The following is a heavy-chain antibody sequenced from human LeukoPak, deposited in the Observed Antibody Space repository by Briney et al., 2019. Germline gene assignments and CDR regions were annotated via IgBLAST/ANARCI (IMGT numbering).Heavy chain of an antibody. CDR3: ARGGLLVGAIFYFDY. J-gene: IGHJ4*02. V-gene: IGHV1-2*02. D-gene: IGHD1-26*01. CDR2: INPNSGGT. Sequence: ASVKVSCKASGYTFTGYYMHWVRQAPGQGLEWMGWINPNSGGTNYAQKFQGRVTMTRGTSISTAYMELSRLRADDTAVYYCARGGLLVGAIFYFDYWGQGTLVTVSS. CDR1: GYTFTGYY.